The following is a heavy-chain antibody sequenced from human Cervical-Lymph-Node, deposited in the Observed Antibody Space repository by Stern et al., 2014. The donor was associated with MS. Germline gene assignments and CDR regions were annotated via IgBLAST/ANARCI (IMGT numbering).Heavy chain of an antibody. Sequence: QLQLQESGPGLVKPSQTLSLTCTVSGGSISSGGYYSSWIRQHPGKGLEWIWYIYYSGSTYYNPSLKSRVTISVDTSKNQFSLKLSSVTAADTAVYYCARDLGYSYGTDYYGMDVWGQGTTVTVSS. V-gene: IGHV4-31*03. CDR2: IYYSGST. CDR3: ARDLGYSYGTDYYGMDV. D-gene: IGHD5-18*01. J-gene: IGHJ6*02. CDR1: GGSISSGGYY.